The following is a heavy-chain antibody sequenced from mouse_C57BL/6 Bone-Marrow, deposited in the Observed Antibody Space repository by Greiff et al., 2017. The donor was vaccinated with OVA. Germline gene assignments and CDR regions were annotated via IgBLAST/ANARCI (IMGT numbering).Heavy chain of an antibody. J-gene: IGHJ2*01. V-gene: IGHV14-4*01. CDR3: TTYRY. CDR2: IDPENGDT. Sequence: VQLKQSGAELVRPGASVKLSCTASGFNIKDDYMHWVKERPEQGLEWIGWIDPENGDTEYASKFHGKATITADTSSKTVYLHLSSLTSEDTAVYYCTTYRYWGQGTTLTVSS. CDR1: GFNIKDDY.